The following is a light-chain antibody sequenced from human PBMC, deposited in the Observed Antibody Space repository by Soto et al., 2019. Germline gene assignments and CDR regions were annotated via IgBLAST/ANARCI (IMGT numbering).Light chain of an antibody. CDR1: QSVSSN. Sequence: EIVMTQSPATLSVSPGERATLSCRASQSVSSNLAWYQQKPGQAPRLLIYGASTRATGIPARFSGSGSGTEFTLTISSLQSEDFAVYYCQQLETFGQGTKV. CDR2: GAS. J-gene: IGKJ1*01. CDR3: QQLET. V-gene: IGKV3-15*01.